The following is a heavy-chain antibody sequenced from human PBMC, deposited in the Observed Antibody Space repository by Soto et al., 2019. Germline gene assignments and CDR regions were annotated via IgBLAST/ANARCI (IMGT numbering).Heavy chain of an antibody. CDR1: GFTFSKYD. CDR2: TGTAGDT. Sequence: EVQLVESGGGLVQPGGSLRLTCAASGFTFSKYDIHWVRQITGKGLEWVSSTGTAGDTYYSGSVKGRFTISRDTANNCLYLQMNSLRAGDTAVYYCARGFGSFYYMDVWGKGITVTVSS. CDR3: ARGFGSFYYMDV. D-gene: IGHD3-10*01. V-gene: IGHV3-13*01. J-gene: IGHJ6*03.